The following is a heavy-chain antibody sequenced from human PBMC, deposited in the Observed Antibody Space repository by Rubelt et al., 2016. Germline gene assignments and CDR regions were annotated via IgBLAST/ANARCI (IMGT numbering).Heavy chain of an antibody. CDR2: IWYDGSDK. V-gene: IGHV3-33*01. CDR1: DLTFTNAW. CDR3: ARGGGASDF. J-gene: IGHJ4*02. D-gene: IGHD1-26*01. Sequence: VQLVESGGGLVKPGGSLRLSCAASDLTFTNAWMNWVRQAPGKGLEWVSVIWYDGSDKYYADSVKGRFTISRDNSKNTLYLQMNSLRAEDTAGYYCARGGGASDFWGQGTLVTVSS.